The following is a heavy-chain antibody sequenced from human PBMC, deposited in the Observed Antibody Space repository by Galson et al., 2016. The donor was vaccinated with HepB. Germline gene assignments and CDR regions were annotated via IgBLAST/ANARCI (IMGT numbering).Heavy chain of an antibody. CDR2: IDWDDDK. J-gene: IGHJ3*01. D-gene: IGHD3-16*01. V-gene: IGHV2-70*12. CDR1: GFSLTTTGMC. CDR3: AHRRGTVWGSWRWGGGSFDF. Sequence: ALVKPTQTLTLTCTFSGFSLTTTGMCVSWVRQPPGQALEWLALIDWDDDKYYSTSLETRLTISKDTSKNQVVLRMTNMDPVDTATYYWAHRRGTVWGSWRWGGGSFDFWGQGTMVSVSS.